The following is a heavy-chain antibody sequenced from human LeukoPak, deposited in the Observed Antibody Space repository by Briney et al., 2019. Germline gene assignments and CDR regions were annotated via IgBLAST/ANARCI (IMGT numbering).Heavy chain of an antibody. CDR2: INHSGST. CDR1: GGSFSGYY. V-gene: IGHV4-34*01. J-gene: IGHJ4*02. Sequence: SETLSLTCAVYGGSFSGYYWSWIRQPPGKGLEWIGEINHSGSTNYNPSLKSRVTISVDTSKNQFSLKLSSVTAADTAVYYCASLSIAVAGAFDYWGQGTLVTVSS. D-gene: IGHD6-19*01. CDR3: ASLSIAVAGAFDY.